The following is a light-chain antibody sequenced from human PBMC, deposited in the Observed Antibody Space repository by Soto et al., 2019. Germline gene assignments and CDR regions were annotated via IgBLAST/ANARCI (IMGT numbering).Light chain of an antibody. CDR3: QQSGSSPPT. Sequence: EIVLTQSPGTLALSPGERATLSCRASQSVSTNNLAWYQRKPGQATRLLIYGASSRATDIPARFSGSGSATDFTLTITRLEPEDFAVYYCQQSGSSPPTFGQGTKVEIK. J-gene: IGKJ1*01. V-gene: IGKV3-20*01. CDR1: QSVSTNN. CDR2: GAS.